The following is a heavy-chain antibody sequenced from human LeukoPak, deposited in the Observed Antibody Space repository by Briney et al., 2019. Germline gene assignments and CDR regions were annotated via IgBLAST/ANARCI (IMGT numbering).Heavy chain of an antibody. CDR3: VRLGYCSGGSCPYFDY. Sequence: GESLKISCKGSGYSFTSYWIAWVRQMPGKGLEWMGIIYPGDSDTRYSPSFQGQVTISADKSISTAYLQWSSLKSSDAAMFYCVRLGYCSGGSCPYFDYWGQGTPVTVSS. D-gene: IGHD2-15*01. V-gene: IGHV5-51*01. CDR1: GYSFTSYW. CDR2: IYPGDSDT. J-gene: IGHJ4*02.